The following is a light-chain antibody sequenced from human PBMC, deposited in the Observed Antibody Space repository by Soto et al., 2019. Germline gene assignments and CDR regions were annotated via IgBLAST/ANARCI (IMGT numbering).Light chain of an antibody. CDR1: QSVSNY. J-gene: IGKJ4*01. CDR3: QQRSDWLT. V-gene: IGKV3-11*01. CDR2: DAS. Sequence: ETVLTQSPATLSLSPGERATLSCRASQSVSNYLAWYQQKPGQAPRLLIYDASNRATGIPARFSGSGSGTDFTLTISPLEPEDFAVYYCQQRSDWLTFGGGTKVEIK.